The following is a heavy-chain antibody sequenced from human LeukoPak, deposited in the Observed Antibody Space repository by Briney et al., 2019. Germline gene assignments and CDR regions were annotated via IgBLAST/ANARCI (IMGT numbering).Heavy chain of an antibody. CDR2: INHSGST. CDR1: GGSFSGYY. D-gene: IGHD6-25*01. J-gene: IGHJ6*04. Sequence: PSETLPLTCAVYGGSFSGYYWSWIRQPPGKGLEWIGEINHSGSTNYNPSLKSRVTISVDTSKNQFSLKLSSVTAADTAVYYCARDGTPIYSSGWVYMDVWGKGTTVTISS. V-gene: IGHV4-34*01. CDR3: ARDGTPIYSSGWVYMDV.